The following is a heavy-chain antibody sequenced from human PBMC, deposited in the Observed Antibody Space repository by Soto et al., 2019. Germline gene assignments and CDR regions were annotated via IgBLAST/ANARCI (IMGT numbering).Heavy chain of an antibody. CDR1: GFTFSSYG. CDR3: AKASSSWDGYYYYGMDV. D-gene: IGHD6-13*01. Sequence: QVQLVESGGGVVQPGRSLRLSCAASGFTFSSYGIHWVRQAPGKGLEWVAVISYDGSNKYYADSVKGRFTISRDNSKNTLYLQMDSLRAEDSAVYYCAKASSSWDGYYYYGMDVWGPGTTVTVSS. CDR2: ISYDGSNK. V-gene: IGHV3-30*18. J-gene: IGHJ6*02.